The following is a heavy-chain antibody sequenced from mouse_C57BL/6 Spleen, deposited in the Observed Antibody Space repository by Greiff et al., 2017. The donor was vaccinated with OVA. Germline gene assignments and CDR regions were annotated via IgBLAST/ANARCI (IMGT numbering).Heavy chain of an antibody. Sequence: EVKLMESGGGLVKPGGSLKLSCAASGFTFSSYPMSWVRQTPVKRLEWVATISGGGGNTYYPDSVKGRFTITRDNASNTLYLQMSSLRSEDTALYYCARSYNGNFYWYFDDWGTGTTVTVSS. CDR1: GFTFSSYP. V-gene: IGHV5-9*01. CDR3: ARSYNGNFYWYFDD. D-gene: IGHD2-1*01. J-gene: IGHJ1*03. CDR2: ISGGGGNT.